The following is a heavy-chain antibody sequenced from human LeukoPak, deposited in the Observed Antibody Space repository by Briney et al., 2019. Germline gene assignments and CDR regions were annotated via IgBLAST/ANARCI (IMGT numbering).Heavy chain of an antibody. CDR1: GGTFSSYA. Sequence: SVKVSCKASGGTFSSYAISWVRQAPGQGLEWMGRIIPIFGTANYAQKFQGRVTITTDESTSTAYMELSSLRSEDTAVYYCARGGKYYDSSGYYLDYWGQGTLVTVSS. D-gene: IGHD3-22*01. J-gene: IGHJ4*02. V-gene: IGHV1-69*05. CDR3: ARGGKYYDSSGYYLDY. CDR2: IIPIFGTA.